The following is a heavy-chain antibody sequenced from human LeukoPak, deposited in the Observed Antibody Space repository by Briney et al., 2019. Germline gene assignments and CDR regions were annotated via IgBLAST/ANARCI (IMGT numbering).Heavy chain of an antibody. V-gene: IGHV3-30*18. CDR1: GCSFSTYG. Sequence: GRSLRLSCAASGCSFSTYGMHWVRQAPGKGLEWVAVITYDGYYKYYANYVKGRFTISRDSFNNTLYLQMNSLREEDTAVYYCAKDRASSFDYWGQGTLVTVSS. D-gene: IGHD2-2*01. CDR3: AKDRASSFDY. J-gene: IGHJ4*02. CDR2: ITYDGYYK.